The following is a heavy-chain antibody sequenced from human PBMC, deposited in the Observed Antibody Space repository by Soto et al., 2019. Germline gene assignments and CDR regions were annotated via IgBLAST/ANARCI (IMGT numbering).Heavy chain of an antibody. D-gene: IGHD6-13*01. CDR1: GGTFSSYR. V-gene: IGHV1-69*13. Sequence: ASVKVSCKASGGTFSSYRINWVRQAPGQGLGWVGGIVPIYRTADYAQKFQGRVTITADESARTSYMELHSLKSQDTAVYYCVRDSGAKLSSSWGQGTLVTVSS. CDR2: IVPIYRTA. J-gene: IGHJ4*02. CDR3: VRDSGAKLSSS.